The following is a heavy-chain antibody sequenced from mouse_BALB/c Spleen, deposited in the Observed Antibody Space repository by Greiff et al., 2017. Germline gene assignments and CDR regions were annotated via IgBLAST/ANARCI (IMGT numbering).Heavy chain of an antibody. CDR3: ARHGKEAMDY. J-gene: IGHJ4*01. Sequence: EVKLVESGGGLVQPGGSRKLSCAASGFTFSSFGMHWVRQAPEKGLEWVAYISSGSSTIYYADTVKGRFTISRDNPKNTLFLQMTSLRSEDTAMYYCARHGKEAMDYWGQGTSVTVSS. CDR2: ISSGSSTI. CDR1: GFTFSSFG. V-gene: IGHV5-17*02. D-gene: IGHD2-1*01.